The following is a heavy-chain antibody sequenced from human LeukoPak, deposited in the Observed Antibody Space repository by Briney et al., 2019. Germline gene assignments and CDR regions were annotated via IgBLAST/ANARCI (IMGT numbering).Heavy chain of an antibody. Sequence: GGSLRLSCAASGFTFSSYWMHWFRQAPGKGLVWVSGINSDGSSTSYADSVKGRFTISRDNAKNTLYLQMNSLRAEDTAVYYCARESRDTAMVEDYFDYWGQGTLVTVSS. J-gene: IGHJ4*02. V-gene: IGHV3-74*01. D-gene: IGHD5-18*01. CDR3: ARESRDTAMVEDYFDY. CDR2: INSDGSST. CDR1: GFTFSSYW.